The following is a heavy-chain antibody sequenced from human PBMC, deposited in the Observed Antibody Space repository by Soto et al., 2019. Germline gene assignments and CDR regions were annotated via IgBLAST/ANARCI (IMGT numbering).Heavy chain of an antibody. CDR3: ARGPNSITIFGVVISGMDV. Sequence: QVQLVQSGAEVKKPGASVKVSCKASGYTFTGYYMHWVRQAPGQGLEWMGWINPNSGGTNYAQKFQGRVTMTRDTSISTAYMERSRLRSDDTAVYYCARGPNSITIFGVVISGMDVWGQGTTVTVSS. CDR1: GYTFTGYY. CDR2: INPNSGGT. J-gene: IGHJ6*02. D-gene: IGHD3-3*01. V-gene: IGHV1-2*02.